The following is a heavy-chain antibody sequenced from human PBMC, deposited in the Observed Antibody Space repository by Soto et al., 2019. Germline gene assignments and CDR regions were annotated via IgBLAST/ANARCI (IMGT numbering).Heavy chain of an antibody. J-gene: IGHJ5*02. V-gene: IGHV3-23*01. D-gene: IGHD6-13*01. CDR3: AKYSSSWFTRSNWFDP. CDR1: GFTFSSYA. Sequence: VGSLSLSCAASGFTFSSYAMSWVRQAPGKGLEWVSAISGSGGSTYYADSVKGRFTISRDNSKNTLYLQMNSLRAEDTAVYYCAKYSSSWFTRSNWFDPWGQGTLVTVSS. CDR2: ISGSGGST.